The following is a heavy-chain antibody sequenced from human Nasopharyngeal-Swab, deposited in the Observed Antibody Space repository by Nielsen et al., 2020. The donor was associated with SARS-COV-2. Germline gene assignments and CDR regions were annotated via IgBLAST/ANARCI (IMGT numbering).Heavy chain of an antibody. CDR3: ARLDPFGSEDK. CDR1: GGSITSSRHR. Sequence: SETLSLTCTVSGGSITSSRHRWGWVRQPPGKGLEWIGQILVNRYTEHHPSVRGRITVYADTSENSFSLSLSSVAAAETAVYYCARLDPFGSEDKWGQGTLVTVSS. V-gene: IGHV4-39*02. J-gene: IGHJ4*02. D-gene: IGHD3-3*01. CDR2: ILVNRYT.